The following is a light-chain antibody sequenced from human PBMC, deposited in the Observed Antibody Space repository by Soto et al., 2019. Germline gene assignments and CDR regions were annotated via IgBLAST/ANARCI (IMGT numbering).Light chain of an antibody. Sequence: QSVLTQPASVSGSPGQSIAISCTGTSSDVGGYNYVSWYQQHPGRAPKLIIYEVSNRPSGVSDRFSGSKSGNTASLTISGLQTEDEADYYCSSYTSRTTPIYGGGTKLTVL. V-gene: IGLV2-14*03. CDR1: SSDVGGYNY. CDR2: EVS. CDR3: SSYTSRTTPI. J-gene: IGLJ2*01.